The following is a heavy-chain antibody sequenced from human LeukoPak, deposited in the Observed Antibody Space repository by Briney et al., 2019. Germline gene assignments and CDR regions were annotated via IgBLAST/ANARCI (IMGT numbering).Heavy chain of an antibody. CDR1: GFTFNTYT. CDR3: AKGLRSSSWYSDS. Sequence: GGSLRLSCAASGFTFNTYTMKWVRLVPGKGLEWVSLITGNGVSTYYADSVKGRFTISRDNSKNTLYLQMNSLRAEDTAVYYCAKGLRSSSWYSDSWGQGTLVTVSS. J-gene: IGHJ4*02. V-gene: IGHV3-23*01. CDR2: ITGNGVST. D-gene: IGHD6-13*01.